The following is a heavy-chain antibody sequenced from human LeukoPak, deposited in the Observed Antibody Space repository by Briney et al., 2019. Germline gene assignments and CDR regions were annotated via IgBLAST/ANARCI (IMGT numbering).Heavy chain of an antibody. Sequence: GRSLRLSCAASGFTFSSYGIHWVRQAPGKGLEWVAVISYDGNNEYYADSVKGRFTISRDNSKSTVYLQMNSLRGEDTAVYYCAKDRSTGWYAGFDCWGQGTLVTVSS. CDR3: AKDRSTGWYAGFDC. D-gene: IGHD6-19*01. J-gene: IGHJ4*02. V-gene: IGHV3-30*18. CDR2: ISYDGNNE. CDR1: GFTFSSYG.